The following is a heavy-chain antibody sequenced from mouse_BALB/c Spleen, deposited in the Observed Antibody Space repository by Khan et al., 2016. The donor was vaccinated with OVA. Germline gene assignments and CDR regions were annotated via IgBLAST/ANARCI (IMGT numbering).Heavy chain of an antibody. CDR3: AMWAGTTYGMDD. CDR2: ILPGRGND. J-gene: IGHJ4*01. CDR1: GYTFSSYW. V-gene: IGHV1-9*01. D-gene: IGHD2-14*01. Sequence: QVQLQQSGAELMKPGASVKISCKATGYTFSSYWIEWVKQRPGHGLEWIGEILPGRGNDNLNEKFKGKATITADTSSNIAYMQLSSLTSEDCACYSCAMWAGTTYGMDDWGQGTSVTVSS.